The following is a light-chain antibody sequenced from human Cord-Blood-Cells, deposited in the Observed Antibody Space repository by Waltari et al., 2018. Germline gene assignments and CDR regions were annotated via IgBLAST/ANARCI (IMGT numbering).Light chain of an antibody. CDR3: QQLNSYPLT. V-gene: IGKV1-9*01. J-gene: IGKJ4*01. CDR1: QGISSY. Sequence: DIQLTQSPSFLSASVGDGGTIPCRASQGISSYLAWYQQKPGKAPKLLIYAASTLQSGVPSRFSGSGSGTEFTLTISSLQPEDFATYYCQQLNSYPLTFGGGTKVEIK. CDR2: AAS.